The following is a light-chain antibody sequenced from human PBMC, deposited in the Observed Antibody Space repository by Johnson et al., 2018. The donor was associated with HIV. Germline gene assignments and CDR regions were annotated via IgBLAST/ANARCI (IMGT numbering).Light chain of an antibody. CDR2: ENN. J-gene: IGLJ1*01. V-gene: IGLV1-51*02. Sequence: QSVLTQPPSVSAAPGQKVTISCSGSSSNIGNNYVSWYRQFPGTAPKLLIYENNKRPSGIPDRFSGSKSGTSATLGIAGLQTGDEADYYCGTWDSSLSASYVFGTGTKVTVL. CDR1: SSNIGNNY. CDR3: GTWDSSLSASYV.